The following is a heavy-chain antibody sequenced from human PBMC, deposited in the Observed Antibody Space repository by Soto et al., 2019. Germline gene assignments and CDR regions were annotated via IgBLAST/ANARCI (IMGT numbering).Heavy chain of an antibody. CDR1: GFSFSDFY. J-gene: IGHJ4*02. V-gene: IGHV3-11*01. CDR3: ARLFYNWNSWVDS. D-gene: IGHD1-20*01. Sequence: LMXYCAPSGFSFSDFYMVWIRQAPGKGLEWISYIHRSGSPIYYADSVKGRFTISRDNAKTSLSLQMNSLRAEDTAVYYCARLFYNWNSWVDSWGQGTLVTVSS. CDR2: IHRSGSPI.